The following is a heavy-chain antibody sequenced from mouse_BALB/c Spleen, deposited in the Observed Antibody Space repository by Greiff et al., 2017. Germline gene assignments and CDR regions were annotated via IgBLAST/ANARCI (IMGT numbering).Heavy chain of an antibody. D-gene: IGHD1-1*01. V-gene: IGHV5-6-5*01. J-gene: IGHJ4*01. Sequence: EVQVVESGGGLVKPGGSLKLSCAASGFTFSSYAMSWVRQTPEKRLEWVASISSGGSTYYPDSVKGRFTISRDNARNILYLQMSSLRSEDTAMYYCARGHGSSYEGYAMDYWGQGTSVTVSS. CDR2: ISSGGST. CDR1: GFTFSSYA. CDR3: ARGHGSSYEGYAMDY.